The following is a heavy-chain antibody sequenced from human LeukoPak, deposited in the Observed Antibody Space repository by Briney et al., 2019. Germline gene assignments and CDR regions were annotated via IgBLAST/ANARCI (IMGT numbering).Heavy chain of an antibody. Sequence: PGGSLRLSCEASGFALSVYWMTWVRQAPGKVLEWVANINRDGSEKNYVDSVKGRFTISRDNAKKSLYPQMNSLRVEDTAVYFCTRGGTMDVWGNGTTVTGSS. CDR2: INRDGSEK. CDR1: GFALSVYW. CDR3: TRGGTMDV. J-gene: IGHJ6*03. V-gene: IGHV3-7*01.